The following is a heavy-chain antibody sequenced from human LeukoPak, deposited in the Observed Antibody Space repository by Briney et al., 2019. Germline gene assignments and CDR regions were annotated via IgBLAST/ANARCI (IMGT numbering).Heavy chain of an antibody. D-gene: IGHD5-18*01. CDR2: ISGSGGST. CDR3: AKDRANVHPWIQLWEPNWYFDL. Sequence: PGGSLRLSCAASGFTFSSYAMSWVRQAPGKGLEWVSAISGSGGSTYYADSVKGRFTISRDNSKNTLYLQMNSLRAEDTAVYYCAKDRANVHPWIQLWEPNWYFDLWGRGTLVTVSS. J-gene: IGHJ2*01. V-gene: IGHV3-23*01. CDR1: GFTFSSYA.